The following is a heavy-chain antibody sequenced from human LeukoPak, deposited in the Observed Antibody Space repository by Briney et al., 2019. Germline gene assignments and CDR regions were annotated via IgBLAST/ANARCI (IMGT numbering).Heavy chain of an antibody. J-gene: IGHJ4*02. CDR3: ARLPTDYDCVWGSSY. V-gene: IGHV4-34*01. CDR1: GGSFSGYY. D-gene: IGHD3-16*01. CDR2: INDSGSS. Sequence: SETLSLTCAVYGGSFSGYYWSWIRQPPGKGLEWIGEINDSGSSNYSPSLKSRVTISVDASKNQFSLTLSSVSAADTAVYYCARLPTDYDCVWGSSYWGQGTLVTVSS.